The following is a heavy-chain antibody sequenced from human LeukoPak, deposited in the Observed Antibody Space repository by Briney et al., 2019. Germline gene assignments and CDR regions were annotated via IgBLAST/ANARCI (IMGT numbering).Heavy chain of an antibody. D-gene: IGHD1-26*01. V-gene: IGHV3-33*01. Sequence: GRSLTLSCAASGFTFSSFGMHWVRQAPGKRLEWVAVIWYDASNKYYADSVKGRFTISRDNSKNTLYLQMNSLRDDDTAVYYCVRGVGVSRFNYFDPWGQGTLVTVSS. CDR3: VRGVGVSRFNYFDP. J-gene: IGHJ5*02. CDR2: IWYDASNK. CDR1: GFTFSSFG.